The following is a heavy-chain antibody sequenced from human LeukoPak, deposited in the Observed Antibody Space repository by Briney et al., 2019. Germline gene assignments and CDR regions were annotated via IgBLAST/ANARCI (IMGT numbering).Heavy chain of an antibody. J-gene: IGHJ4*02. CDR2: INSDGSST. CDR3: SRAYDFYDRSGYYDY. CDR1: RLTFSQYW. V-gene: IGHV3-74*01. Sequence: PGGSLRLSCAASRLTFSQYWLHSVRQAPGKGLVWVSRINSDGSSTSYADSVKGRFTISRDNAKNTLYLQMNSLRAEDTAVYYCSRAYDFYDRSGYYDYWGQGTLVTVSS. D-gene: IGHD3-22*01.